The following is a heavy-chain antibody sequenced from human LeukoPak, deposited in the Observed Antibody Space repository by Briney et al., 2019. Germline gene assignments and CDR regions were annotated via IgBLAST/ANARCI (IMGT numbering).Heavy chain of an antibody. J-gene: IGHJ5*02. Sequence: ASVKVTRKGSGYTFIYNYIHWVRLGPGQGLEWMGIINPSAGSTTYAQNFQGRVTMTRDTSTNTVYMELNSLRSDDTAVYYCARQRDSNWFDPWGQGTLVTVSS. D-gene: IGHD4-11*01. V-gene: IGHV1-46*01. CDR2: INPSAGST. CDR3: ARQRDSNWFDP. CDR1: GYTFIYNY.